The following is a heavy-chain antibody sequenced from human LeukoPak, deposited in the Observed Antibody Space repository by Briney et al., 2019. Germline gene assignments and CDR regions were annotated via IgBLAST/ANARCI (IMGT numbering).Heavy chain of an antibody. D-gene: IGHD5-18*01. J-gene: IGHJ4*02. CDR1: GYTFTGYY. CDR2: INPNSGGT. CDR3: AREYTYGQGVDY. V-gene: IGHV1-2*02. Sequence: GASVKVSCKASGYTFTGYYMHWVRQAPGQGVEWMGWINPNSGGTNYAQKFQGRVTMTRDTSISTVYMELSSLRSDDTAVYYCAREYTYGQGVDYWGQGTLVTVSS.